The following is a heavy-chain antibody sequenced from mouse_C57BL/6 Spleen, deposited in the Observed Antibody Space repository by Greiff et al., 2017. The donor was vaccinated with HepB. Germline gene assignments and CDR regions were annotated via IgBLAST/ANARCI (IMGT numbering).Heavy chain of an antibody. CDR1: GFTFSDYG. Sequence: EVQGVESGGGLVKPGGSLKLSCAASGFTFSDYGMHWVRQAPEKGLEWVAYISSGSSTIYYADTVKGRFTISRDNAKNTLFLQMTSLRSEDTAMYYWARFAIYYYGSSYGWYFDVWGTGTTVTVSS. V-gene: IGHV5-17*01. CDR2: ISSGSSTI. CDR3: ARFAIYYYGSSYGWYFDV. D-gene: IGHD1-1*01. J-gene: IGHJ1*03.